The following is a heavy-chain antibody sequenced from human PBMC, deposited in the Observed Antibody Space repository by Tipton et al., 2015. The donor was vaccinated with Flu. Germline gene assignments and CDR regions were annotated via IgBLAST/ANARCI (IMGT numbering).Heavy chain of an antibody. Sequence: GSLRLSCAASGFTFSSYEMNWVRQAPGKGLEWVSYISSSGSTIYYADSVKGRFTISRDNAKNSLYLQMNSLRAEDTAVYYCAREGGVDFWSGSAAFDIWGQGTMVTVSS. V-gene: IGHV3-48*03. J-gene: IGHJ3*02. D-gene: IGHD3-3*01. CDR1: GFTFSSYE. CDR3: AREGGVDFWSGSAAFDI. CDR2: ISSSGSTI.